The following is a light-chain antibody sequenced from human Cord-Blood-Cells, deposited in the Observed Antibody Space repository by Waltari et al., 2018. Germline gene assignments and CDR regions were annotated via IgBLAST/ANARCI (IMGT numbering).Light chain of an antibody. J-gene: IGKJ1*01. CDR2: AAS. V-gene: IGKV1-39*01. CDR1: QSISSY. Sequence: IQMTPSPFSLSASVRDRIPITCRASQSISSYLNWYQQKPGKAPKLLIYAASSLQSGVPSRFSGSGSGTDFTLTISSLQPEDFATYYCQQSYSNPRTFGQGTKVEIK. CDR3: QQSYSNPRT.